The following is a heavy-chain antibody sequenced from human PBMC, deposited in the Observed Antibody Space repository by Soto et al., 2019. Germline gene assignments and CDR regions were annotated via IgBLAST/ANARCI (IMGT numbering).Heavy chain of an antibody. J-gene: IGHJ4*02. CDR3: ARAPRGFSAYDASLQIDS. Sequence: QVQLVESGGGVVQPGRSLRLSCAASESTFSNSGMHWVRQAPGKGLKWVAVISNDGSDKYYADSVKGRFTISRENSNKTLFLQINSLRPEDTAVYYSARAPRGFSAYDASLQIDSWGQGTLVTVSS. V-gene: IGHV3-30*03. CDR2: ISNDGSDK. CDR1: ESTFSNSG. D-gene: IGHD5-12*01.